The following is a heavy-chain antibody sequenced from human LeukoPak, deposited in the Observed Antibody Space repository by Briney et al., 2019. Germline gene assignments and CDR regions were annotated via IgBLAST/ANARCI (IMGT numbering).Heavy chain of an antibody. CDR2: IKKEGSEK. V-gene: IGHV3-7*03. CDR1: GFTLRRYR. CDR3: ARDWNGRWLPTDY. D-gene: IGHD1-1*01. J-gene: IGHJ4*02. Sequence: PGGSLRLSGAAAGFTLRRYRMGGVGQAKGKGLEGVAIIKKEGSEKDYVDAVKGRFTISRDNARNCLYLQMNNLRAEDTALYYCARDWNGRWLPTDYWGQGTLITVSS.